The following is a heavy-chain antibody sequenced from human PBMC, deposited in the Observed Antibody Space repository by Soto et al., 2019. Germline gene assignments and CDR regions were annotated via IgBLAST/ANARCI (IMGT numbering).Heavy chain of an antibody. Sequence: SETLSLTCTVSGGSINSYYWGWIRQPPGKGLEWIGQIYYTGSTNYNPSLKSRVTISVDRSKNQSSLRLSSVTAADTAVYYCAMANTTLSNWFDPWGQRTPVPSSS. CDR2: IYYTGST. J-gene: IGHJ5*02. CDR3: AMANTTLSNWFDP. CDR1: GGSINSYY. V-gene: IGHV4-59*08. D-gene: IGHD1-26*01.